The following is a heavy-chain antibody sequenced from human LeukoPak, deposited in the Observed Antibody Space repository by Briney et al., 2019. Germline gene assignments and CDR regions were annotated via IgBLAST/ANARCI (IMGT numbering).Heavy chain of an antibody. CDR2: ISYDGSNK. V-gene: IGHV3-30*18. Sequence: GGSLRLSCAASGFTFSSYGMHWVRQAPGKGLEWVAVISYDGSNKYYADSVKGRFAISRDNSKNTLYLQMNSLRAEDTAVYYCAKGPYCSSTSCYLNGMDVWGQGTTVTVSS. CDR1: GFTFSSYG. D-gene: IGHD2-2*01. CDR3: AKGPYCSSTSCYLNGMDV. J-gene: IGHJ6*02.